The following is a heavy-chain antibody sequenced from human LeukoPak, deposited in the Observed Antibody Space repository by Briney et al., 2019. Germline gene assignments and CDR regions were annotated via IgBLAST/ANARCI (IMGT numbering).Heavy chain of an antibody. CDR2: ISYDGSNK. CDR1: GFTFSSYW. D-gene: IGHD1-26*01. Sequence: GGSLRLSCAASGFTFSSYWMSWVRQAPGKGLEWVAVISYDGSNKYYADSVKGRFTISRDNSKNTLYLQMNSLRAEDTAVYYCARDLPATYGKMYGMDVWGQGTTVTVSS. J-gene: IGHJ6*02. V-gene: IGHV3-30-3*01. CDR3: ARDLPATYGKMYGMDV.